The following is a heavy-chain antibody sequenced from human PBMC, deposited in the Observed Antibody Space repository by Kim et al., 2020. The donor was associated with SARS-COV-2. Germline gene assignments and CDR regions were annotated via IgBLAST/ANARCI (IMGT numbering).Heavy chain of an antibody. CDR3: TTAASGSYVLVGY. V-gene: IGHV3-15*01. J-gene: IGHJ4*02. Sequence: GGSLRLSCAASGFTFSNAWMSWVRQAPGKGLEWVGRIKSKTDGGTTDYAAPVKGRFTISRDDSKNTLYLQMNSLKTEDTAVYYCTTAASGSYVLVGYWGQGTLVTVSS. CDR1: GFTFSNAW. D-gene: IGHD1-26*01. CDR2: IKSKTDGGTT.